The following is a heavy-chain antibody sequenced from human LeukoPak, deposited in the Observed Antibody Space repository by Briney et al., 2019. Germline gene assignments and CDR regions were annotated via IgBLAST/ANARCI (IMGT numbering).Heavy chain of an antibody. Sequence: SETLSLTCTGSGGSISSSSYYWGWIRQPPGKGLEWIGSIYYSGSTYYDPSLKSRVTISVDTSKNQFSLKLSSVTAADTAVYYCASTLMGYAIAYGGFDYWGQGTLVTVSS. D-gene: IGHD2-8*01. CDR2: IYYSGST. V-gene: IGHV4-39*01. CDR1: GGSISSSSYY. J-gene: IGHJ4*02. CDR3: ASTLMGYAIAYGGFDY.